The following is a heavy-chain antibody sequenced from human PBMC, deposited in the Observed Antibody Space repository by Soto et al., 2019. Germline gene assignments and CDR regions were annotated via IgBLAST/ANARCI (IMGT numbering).Heavy chain of an antibody. CDR1: GGSISSGDYY. CDR2: IYYSGST. D-gene: IGHD4-4*01. J-gene: IGHJ4*02. V-gene: IGHV4-30-4*01. Sequence: QVQLQESGPGLVKPSQTLSLTCTVSGGSISSGDYYWSWIHQPPGKGLEWIGYIYYSGSTYYNPSLKSRVTISVDTSKNQFSLKLSSVTAADTAVYYCAREVVVTTFPYYFDYWGQGTLVTVSS. CDR3: AREVVVTTFPYYFDY.